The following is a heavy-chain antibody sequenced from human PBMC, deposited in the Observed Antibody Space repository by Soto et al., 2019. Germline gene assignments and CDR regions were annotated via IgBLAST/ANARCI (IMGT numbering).Heavy chain of an antibody. Sequence: SETLSLTCTVYGASINTFYWSWVRQPAGKGLEWIGRIFSSESTSCNPSLESRVAMSVDTSKNHFSLNLSSVTAADTAVYYCAREGSYSAYNFAHGIQLWSFDFWGQGALVTVSS. CDR1: GASINTFY. CDR2: IFSSEST. V-gene: IGHV4-4*07. J-gene: IGHJ4*02. D-gene: IGHD5-12*01. CDR3: AREGSYSAYNFAHGIQLWSFDF.